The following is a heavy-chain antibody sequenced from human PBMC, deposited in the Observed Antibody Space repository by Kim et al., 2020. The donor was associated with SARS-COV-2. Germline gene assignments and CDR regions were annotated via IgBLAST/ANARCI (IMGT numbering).Heavy chain of an antibody. CDR1: GFTFGSYS. J-gene: IGHJ4*02. V-gene: IGHV3-48*02. Sequence: GSLRLSCAASGFTFGSYSMNWVRQVPGKGLECISYTSASGSSRSYADSVKGRFTISRDNAKKLLYLQMNSLSDEDTAVYYCARDLRGSESYPTRGEYGGQGTPGTVAS. CDR3: ARDLRGSESYPTRGEY. CDR2: TSASGSSR. D-gene: IGHD3-10*01.